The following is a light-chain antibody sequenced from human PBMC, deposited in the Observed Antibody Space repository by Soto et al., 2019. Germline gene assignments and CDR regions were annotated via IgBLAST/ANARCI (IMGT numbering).Light chain of an antibody. CDR2: GAS. V-gene: IGKV3-20*01. J-gene: IGKJ2*01. Sequence: EIILTQSPGILSLSPGERATLSCRASQSISSSYIAWYQQRPGQAPRLLIYGASNRATGIPDRFSASGSKTDFTLTISRLEPEYFAVYYCQQYGSSPPYTFGQGTKLEIK. CDR3: QQYGSSPPYT. CDR1: QSISSSY.